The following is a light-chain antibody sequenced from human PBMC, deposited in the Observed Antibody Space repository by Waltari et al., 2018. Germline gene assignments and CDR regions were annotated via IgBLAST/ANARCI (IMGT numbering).Light chain of an antibody. CDR1: SSNIWSHY. CDR2: DNN. CDR3: ATWDDSLSAVV. Sequence: QSVLTQPPSVSAAPGQKVTISCSGSSSNIWSHYVFWYQQLPRTAPKLLIYDNNKRPSGIPDRFSGSKSGTSATLGITGLQTGDEADYYCATWDDSLSAVVFGGGTKLAVL. V-gene: IGLV1-51*01. J-gene: IGLJ2*01.